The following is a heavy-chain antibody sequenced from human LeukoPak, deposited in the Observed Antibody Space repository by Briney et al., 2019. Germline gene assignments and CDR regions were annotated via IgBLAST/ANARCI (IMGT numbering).Heavy chain of an antibody. D-gene: IGHD2-15*01. CDR2: IFYSGTS. CDR3: ARTCSGGSCYLAFDI. Sequence: SETLSLTCTVSGGSISSGDYYWSWIRQHPGKGLEWIAYIFYSGTSYYNPSLKSRVMISVDTSKNQFSLKLSSVTAADTAIYYCARTCSGGSCYLAFDIWGQGTTVTVSS. V-gene: IGHV4-31*03. CDR1: GGSISSGDYY. J-gene: IGHJ3*02.